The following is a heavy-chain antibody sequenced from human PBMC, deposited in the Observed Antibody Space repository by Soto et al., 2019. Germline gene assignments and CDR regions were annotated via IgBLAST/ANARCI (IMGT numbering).Heavy chain of an antibody. CDR1: GFTVSSNY. V-gene: IGHV3-53*04. CDR3: ASAIGDSPWGY. CDR2: IYSGGST. J-gene: IGHJ4*02. Sequence: EVQLVESGGGLVQPGGSLRLSCAASGFTVSSNYMSWVRQAPGKGLEWVSVIYSGGSTYYADSVKGRFTISGHNTKNTLYLQMNSLRAEDTAVYYCASAIGDSPWGYWGQGTLVTVSS. D-gene: IGHD4-17*01.